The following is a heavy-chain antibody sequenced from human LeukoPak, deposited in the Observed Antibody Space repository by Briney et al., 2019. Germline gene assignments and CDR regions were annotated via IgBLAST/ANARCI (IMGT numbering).Heavy chain of an antibody. V-gene: IGHV3-7*01. CDR1: GFTFSSYW. D-gene: IGHD3-16*02. CDR3: ARVGGRYSPLGY. J-gene: IGHJ4*02. CDR2: IKQDGSEK. Sequence: PGGSLRLSCAASGFTFSSYWMSWVRQAPGKGLEWVANIKQDGSEKYYVDSVKGRFTISRDNDKNSLFLQMTRLRAEDTAVYYCARVGGRYSPLGYWGQGTLVTVSS.